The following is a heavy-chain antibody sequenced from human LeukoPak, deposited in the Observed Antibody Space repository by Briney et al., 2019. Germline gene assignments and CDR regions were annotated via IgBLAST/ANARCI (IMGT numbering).Heavy chain of an antibody. CDR2: ISGSGGST. D-gene: IGHD3-22*01. Sequence: HSGGSLRLSCAASGFTFSSYAMSWVRQAPGKGLEWVSAISGSGGSTYYADSVKGRFTISRDNSKNMLYLQMNSLRAEDTAVYYCAKVLSSGYYIHYYFDYWGQGTLVTVSS. J-gene: IGHJ4*02. CDR3: AKVLSSGYYIHYYFDY. V-gene: IGHV3-23*01. CDR1: GFTFSSYA.